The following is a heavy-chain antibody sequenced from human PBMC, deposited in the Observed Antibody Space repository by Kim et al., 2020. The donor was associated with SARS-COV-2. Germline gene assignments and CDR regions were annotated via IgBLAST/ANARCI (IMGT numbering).Heavy chain of an antibody. CDR1: GGSFSGYY. CDR2: INHSGST. V-gene: IGHV4-34*01. CDR3: ARAFSDLFPYYYYGMDV. J-gene: IGHJ6*01. D-gene: IGHD3-10*01. Sequence: SETLSLTCAVYGGSFSGYYWSWIRQPPGKGLEWIGEINHSGSTNYNPSLKSRVTISVDTSKNQFSLKLSSVTAADTAVYYCARAFSDLFPYYYYGMDVWG.